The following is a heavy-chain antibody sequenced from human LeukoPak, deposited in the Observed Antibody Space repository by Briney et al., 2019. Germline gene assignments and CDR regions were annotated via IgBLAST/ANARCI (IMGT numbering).Heavy chain of an antibody. CDR1: GFTFDDYA. D-gene: IGHD4/OR15-4a*01. J-gene: IGHJ4*02. CDR2: ISGDGGTT. V-gene: IGHV3-43*02. Sequence: GGSLRLSCAASGFTFDDYAMHWVRQAPGKGLEWVSLISGDGGTTYCADSVKGRFTISRDNSKNTLYLQMNSLRAEDTAVYYCATQVPSDPHFDYWGQGTLVTVSS. CDR3: ATQVPSDPHFDY.